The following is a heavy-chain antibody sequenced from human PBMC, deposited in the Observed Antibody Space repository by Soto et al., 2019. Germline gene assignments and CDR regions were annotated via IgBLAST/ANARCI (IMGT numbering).Heavy chain of an antibody. D-gene: IGHD3-22*01. Sequence: EVQLVESGGGLIQPGGSLRLSCAASGFTVSSNYMSWVRQAPGKGLEWVSVIYSGGSTYYADSVKGRFTISRDNSKNTQYLQMNSLGAADTAVYYCARDRVESGYPEYFQHWGQGTLVTVSS. CDR3: ARDRVESGYPEYFQH. CDR2: IYSGGST. J-gene: IGHJ1*01. V-gene: IGHV3-53*01. CDR1: GFTVSSNY.